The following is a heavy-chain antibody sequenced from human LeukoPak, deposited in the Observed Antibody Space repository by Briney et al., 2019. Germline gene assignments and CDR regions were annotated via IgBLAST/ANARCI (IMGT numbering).Heavy chain of an antibody. CDR1: GFTFSSYA. J-gene: IGHJ4*02. CDR3: ARKAVAGSPHFDY. CDR2: ISGSGGST. V-gene: IGHV3-23*01. D-gene: IGHD6-19*01. Sequence: GGSLRLSCAASGFTFSSYAMSWVRQAPGKGLEWVSAISGSGGSTYYADSVKGRFTISRDNAKNSLYLQMNSLRAEDTAVYYCARKAVAGSPHFDYWGQGTLVTVSS.